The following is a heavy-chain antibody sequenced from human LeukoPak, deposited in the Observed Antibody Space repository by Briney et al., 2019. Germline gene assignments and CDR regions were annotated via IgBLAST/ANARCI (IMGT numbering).Heavy chain of an antibody. D-gene: IGHD5-24*01. CDR3: AKGGPQFFDY. CDR2: ISGSGGRS. Sequence: PGGSLRLSCAASGLTFSSHWMHWVRQAPGKGLEWVSTISGSGGRSYSEDPVKGRFTISRDNSRNTLYLQMNSLRVEDTAIYYCAKGGPQFFDYWGQGTLVTVSS. J-gene: IGHJ4*02. V-gene: IGHV3-23*01. CDR1: GLTFSSHW.